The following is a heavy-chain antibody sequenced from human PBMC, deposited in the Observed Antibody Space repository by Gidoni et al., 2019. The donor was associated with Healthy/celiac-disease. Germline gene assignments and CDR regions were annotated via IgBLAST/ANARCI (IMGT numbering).Heavy chain of an antibody. CDR2: ISYDGSNK. Sequence: VVQPGRSLRLSCAASGFTFSSYGMHWVRQAPGKGLEWVAVISYDGSNKYYADSVKGRFTISRDNSKNTLYLQMNSLRAEDTAVYYCAKDSCSSTSCFIRWYFDLWGRGTLVTVSS. D-gene: IGHD2-2*01. V-gene: IGHV3-30*18. J-gene: IGHJ2*01. CDR3: AKDSCSSTSCFIRWYFDL. CDR1: GFTFSSYG.